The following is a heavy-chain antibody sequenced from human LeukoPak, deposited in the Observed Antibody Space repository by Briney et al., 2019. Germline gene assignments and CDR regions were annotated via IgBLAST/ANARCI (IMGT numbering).Heavy chain of an antibody. D-gene: IGHD5-18*01. V-gene: IGHV3-53*04. CDR1: GFSVSSNH. CDR2: IYSGGST. Sequence: GGSLRLSCAASGFSVSSNHMSWVRQAPGKGLEWVSVIYSGGSTYYADSVKGRFTISRHNSKNTLYLQMNSLRAEDTAVYYCARVRNTAMAIYYFDYWGQGTLVTVSS. CDR3: ARVRNTAMAIYYFDY. J-gene: IGHJ4*02.